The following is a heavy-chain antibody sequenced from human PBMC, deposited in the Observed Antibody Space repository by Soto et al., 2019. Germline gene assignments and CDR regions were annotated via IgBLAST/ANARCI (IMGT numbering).Heavy chain of an antibody. D-gene: IGHD3-22*01. Sequence: ASVKVSCKASGYSFSNYGVTWVRQAPGQGLEWMGWISANNGRGIYAQEFEGRVTMTTDTSTSTAYMELRSLRSDGTAVYYCARDMLSYEGGGYSTYFDLWGRGTLVTVSS. V-gene: IGHV1-18*01. CDR2: ISANNGRG. CDR3: ARDMLSYEGGGYSTYFDL. CDR1: GYSFSNYG. J-gene: IGHJ2*01.